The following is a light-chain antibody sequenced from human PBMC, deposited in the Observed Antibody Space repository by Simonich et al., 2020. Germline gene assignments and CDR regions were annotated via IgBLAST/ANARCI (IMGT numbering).Light chain of an antibody. CDR2: DVI. V-gene: IGLV2-11*01. Sequence: QSALTQPRSVSGSPGQSVTISCTGTSSAVGGYNYVSWYQQHPGKAPKLMIYDVIKRPAGVPVRSSGSKSGNTASLTISGLQAEDEADYYCCSYAGSYTLVFGGGTKLTVL. CDR3: CSYAGSYTLV. J-gene: IGLJ2*01. CDR1: SSAVGGYNY.